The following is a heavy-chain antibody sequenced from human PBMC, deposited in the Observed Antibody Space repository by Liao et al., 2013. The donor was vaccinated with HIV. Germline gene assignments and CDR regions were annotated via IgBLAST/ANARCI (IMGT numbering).Heavy chain of an antibody. D-gene: IGHD3-9*01. V-gene: IGHV4-30-4*08. CDR1: GGSISSGDYY. CDR3: ARGARYFDWLRGAFDI. Sequence: QVQLQESGPGLVKPSQTLSLTCTVSGGSISSGDYYWSWIRQPPGKGLEWIGSIYYSGSTYYNPSLKSRVTISVDTSKNQFSLKLSSVTAADTAVYYCARGARYFDWLRGAFDIWGQGDNGHRLF. CDR2: IYYSGST. J-gene: IGHJ3*02.